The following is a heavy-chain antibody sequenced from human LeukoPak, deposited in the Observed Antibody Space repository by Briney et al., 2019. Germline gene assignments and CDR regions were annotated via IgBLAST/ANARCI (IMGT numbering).Heavy chain of an antibody. D-gene: IGHD3-10*01. CDR2: WHHSGIT. J-gene: IGHJ4*02. CDR1: GASIITGNYF. Sequence: SETLSLTCTVSGASIITGNYFWGWVRQPPGKRLEWIGSWHHSGITDYNPSLKSRVTIVADTSKNQFSLKLASVAAADSAVYFCARQYEFWGQGTLVTVSS. CDR3: ARQYEF. V-gene: IGHV4-39*01.